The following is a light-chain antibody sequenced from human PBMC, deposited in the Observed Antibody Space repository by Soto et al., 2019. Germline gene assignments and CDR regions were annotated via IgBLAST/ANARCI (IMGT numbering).Light chain of an antibody. CDR3: LRHKIDPA. Sequence: DIQRTQPPSSLSASVGDRVAITFRASQGIRNDLGWYQQKPGKAPKRLIYAATTLQSGVPSRFSGSGSGTEFTLTLCSLRPEDFGTYSCLRHKIDPACGQGTRLEIK. CDR2: AAT. CDR1: QGIRND. J-gene: IGKJ5*01. V-gene: IGKV1-17*01.